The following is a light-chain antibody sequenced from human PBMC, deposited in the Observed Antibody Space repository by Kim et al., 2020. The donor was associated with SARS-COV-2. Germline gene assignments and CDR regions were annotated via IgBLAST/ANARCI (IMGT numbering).Light chain of an antibody. J-gene: IGLJ2*01. CDR1: VSHIGAGYD. V-gene: IGLV1-40*01. Sequence: RVTISCTGTVSHIGAGYDVHWYQHLPGRAPKLLIRSNTDRPSGVPDRFSGSKSGTSASLTITGLQAEDEADYYCQSYDSNLSGSVFGGGTQLTVL. CDR3: QSYDSNLSGSV. CDR2: SNT.